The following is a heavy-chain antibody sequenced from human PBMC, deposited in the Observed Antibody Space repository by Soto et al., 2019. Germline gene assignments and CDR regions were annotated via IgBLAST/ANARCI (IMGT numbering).Heavy chain of an antibody. CDR3: ARAGGTNWFDP. CDR2: ISSSRSYI. J-gene: IGHJ5*02. D-gene: IGHD1-1*01. CDR1: GFTFSGYS. Sequence: EVQLVESGGGLVKPGGSLTLSCAASGFTFSGYSMNWVPQAPGKGLEWVSSISSSRSYIYYADSVKGRFTISRDNAKNSLYLQMNSLRAEDTAVYYCARAGGTNWFDPWGQGTLVTVSS. V-gene: IGHV3-21*01.